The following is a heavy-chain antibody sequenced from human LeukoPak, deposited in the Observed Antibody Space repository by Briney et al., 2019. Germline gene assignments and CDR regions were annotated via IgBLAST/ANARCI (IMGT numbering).Heavy chain of an antibody. V-gene: IGHV3-7*03. CDR3: AAEIYYYYGMDV. Sequence: GGSLRLSCAASGFTFSSYWMTWVRQAPGKGLEWVANIKQDGSEKYYVDSVKGRFTISRDNAKNSLYLQMNSLRAEDTAAYYCAAEIYYYYGMDVWGQGTTVTVSS. CDR1: GFTFSSYW. CDR2: IKQDGSEK. J-gene: IGHJ6*02.